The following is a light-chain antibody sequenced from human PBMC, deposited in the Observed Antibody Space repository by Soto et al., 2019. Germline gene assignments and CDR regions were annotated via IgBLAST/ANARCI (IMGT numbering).Light chain of an antibody. J-gene: IGLJ2*01. Sequence: QSVLTQPASVSGSPGQSITISCTGTSSDVGDYNYVSWYQQHPGKAPKLMIYDVSNRPSGVSNRFSGAKPGNTASLTISGLQAEDEADYYCSSYTSRSTLVVFDGGTKVTVL. CDR3: SSYTSRSTLVV. V-gene: IGLV2-14*01. CDR1: SSDVGDYNY. CDR2: DVS.